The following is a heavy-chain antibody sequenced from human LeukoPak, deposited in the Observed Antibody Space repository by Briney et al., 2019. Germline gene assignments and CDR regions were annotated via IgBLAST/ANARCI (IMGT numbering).Heavy chain of an antibody. CDR2: ISRSSDSI. CDR3: VRDGSNLDY. CDR1: GFSFSTYS. Sequence: GGSLRLSCAASGFSFSTYSMSWVRQAPGRGLEWISYISRSSDSIYYADSVEGRFTISRDNAKNSLYLQMNSLRAEDTAVYYCVRDGSNLDYWGQGMLVTVSS. J-gene: IGHJ4*02. V-gene: IGHV3-48*01.